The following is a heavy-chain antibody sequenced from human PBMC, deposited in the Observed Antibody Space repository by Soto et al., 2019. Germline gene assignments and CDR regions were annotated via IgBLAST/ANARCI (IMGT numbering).Heavy chain of an antibody. V-gene: IGHV4-39*01. CDR2: ILYSGDT. CDR3: ARQGRNTKIVILRHYATDF. CDR1: SGSISTNSYL. D-gene: IGHD3-22*01. Sequence: SETLSLTCSVSSGSISTNSYLWGWIRQPPGKGLEWIGAILYSGDTYYSESLKSRVTMSVDTAKNQFSLKLNSVTAADTAVYYCARQGRNTKIVILRHYATDFWGQGTEVTVSS. J-gene: IGHJ6*02.